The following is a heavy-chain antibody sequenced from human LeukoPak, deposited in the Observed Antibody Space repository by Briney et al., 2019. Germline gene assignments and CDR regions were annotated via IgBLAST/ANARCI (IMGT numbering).Heavy chain of an antibody. V-gene: IGHV3-23*01. CDR2: IVGSGTNT. J-gene: IGHJ4*02. CDR1: GFTFSIYA. D-gene: IGHD3-22*01. Sequence: GGSLRLSCEASGFTFSIYAMNWVRQAPGKGLKWVSAIVGSGTNTFYAGSVKGRFTISRDNAKNSLYLQMNSLRAEDTAVYYCAKLGYYYDSSGFDYWGQGTLVTVSS. CDR3: AKLGYYYDSSGFDY.